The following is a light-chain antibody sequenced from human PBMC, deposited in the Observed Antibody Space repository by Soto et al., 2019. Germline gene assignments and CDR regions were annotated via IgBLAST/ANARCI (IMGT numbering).Light chain of an antibody. CDR2: GAS. J-gene: IGKJ1*01. CDR1: QSIGTY. V-gene: IGKV1-39*01. Sequence: DIQVTQSPSSLSASVGDRVTITCRASQSIGTYLNWYHQKPGKAPQLLIYGASTLQSGVPSRFSGSGSGTHFTLTINSLQPEDFGTFSCQQSYSTPTFGQATKVDIK. CDR3: QQSYSTPT.